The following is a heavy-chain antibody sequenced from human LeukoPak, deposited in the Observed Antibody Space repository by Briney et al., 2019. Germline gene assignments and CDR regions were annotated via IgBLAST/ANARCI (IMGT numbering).Heavy chain of an antibody. J-gene: IGHJ5*02. CDR2: ISFSGGT. CDR1: GGSISSSSYS. CDR3: VRWQSGSMFHPP. V-gene: IGHV4-39*01. Sequence: SETLSLTCTVSGGSISSSSYSWGWIRQPPGKRLEWSGSISFSGGTSSNTPLTSRDTISLYTSKKQFSLKLRSVTAADTAVYYCVRWQSGSMFHPPWGQGTLVTVSS. D-gene: IGHD3-10*02.